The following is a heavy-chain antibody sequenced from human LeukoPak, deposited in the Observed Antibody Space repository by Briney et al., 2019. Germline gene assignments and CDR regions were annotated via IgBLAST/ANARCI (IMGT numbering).Heavy chain of an antibody. CDR2: ISGGGGST. J-gene: IGHJ4*02. CDR3: VRTMVRGVISYYFDY. CDR1: GFTFSSYA. V-gene: IGHV3-23*01. D-gene: IGHD3-10*01. Sequence: QHGGSLRLSCAASGFTFSSYAMSWVRQAPGKGLEWVSAISGGGGSTYYADSVKGRFTISRDNSKNTLYLQMNSLRAEDTAVYYCVRTMVRGVISYYFDYWGQGTLVTVSS.